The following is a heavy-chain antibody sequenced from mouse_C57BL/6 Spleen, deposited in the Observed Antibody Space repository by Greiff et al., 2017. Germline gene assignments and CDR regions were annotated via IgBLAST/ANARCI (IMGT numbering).Heavy chain of an antibody. V-gene: IGHV1-81*01. J-gene: IGHJ4*01. CDR3: ARGGIYYGNYTEGYYAMDY. Sequence: VQLQQSGAELARPGASVKLSCKASGYTFTSYGISWVKQRTGQGLEWIGEIYPRSGNTYYNEKFKGKGTLTADKSSSTAYMELRSLTSEDSAVYFCARGGIYYGNYTEGYYAMDYWGQGTSVTVSS. CDR1: GYTFTSYG. CDR2: IYPRSGNT. D-gene: IGHD2-1*01.